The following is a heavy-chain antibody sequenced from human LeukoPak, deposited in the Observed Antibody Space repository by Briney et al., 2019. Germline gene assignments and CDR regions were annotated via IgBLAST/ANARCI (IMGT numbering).Heavy chain of an antibody. J-gene: IGHJ4*02. Sequence: GESLKISCKHSEYSFPNYCIGWVRQMPGKGLEWMGIIYPDDSDTRYSPSFQGQVTISADKSISTTYLQWSSLKASDTAMYYCARPSYSSSWLPFDYWGQGTLVTVSS. D-gene: IGHD6-13*01. CDR1: EYSFPNYC. CDR2: IYPDDSDT. V-gene: IGHV5-51*01. CDR3: ARPSYSSSWLPFDY.